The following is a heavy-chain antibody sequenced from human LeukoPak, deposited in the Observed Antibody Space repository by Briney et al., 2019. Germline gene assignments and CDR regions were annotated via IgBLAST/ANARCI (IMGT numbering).Heavy chain of an antibody. Sequence: PGGSLRLSCAASGFTISSRFMSWVRQAPGKGLEWVSLIQSGGKTFYAESVQGRFTISRDNSKNTLYLQMNSLRVEDTAVYYCAGGFSVNTQPFDPWGQGTLVTVSS. V-gene: IGHV3-66*01. CDR1: GFTISSRF. CDR2: IQSGGKT. D-gene: IGHD2-2*02. CDR3: AGGFSVNTQPFDP. J-gene: IGHJ5*02.